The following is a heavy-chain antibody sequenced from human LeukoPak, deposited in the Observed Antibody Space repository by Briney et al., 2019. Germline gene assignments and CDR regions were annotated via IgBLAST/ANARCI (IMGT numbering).Heavy chain of an antibody. D-gene: IGHD3-22*01. CDR1: GYTFTGYY. Sequence: ASVKVSCKASGYTFTGYYMHWVRQAPGQGLEWMGWINPNSGGTSYAQKFQGRVTMTRDTSISTAYMELSRLRSDDTAVYYCARAGTYYYDSSRGNAFDIWGQGTMVTVSS. J-gene: IGHJ3*02. V-gene: IGHV1-2*02. CDR3: ARAGTYYYDSSRGNAFDI. CDR2: INPNSGGT.